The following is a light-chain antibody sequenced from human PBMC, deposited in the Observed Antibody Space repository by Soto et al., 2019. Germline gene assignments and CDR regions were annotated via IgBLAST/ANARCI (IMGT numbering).Light chain of an antibody. V-gene: IGKV1-27*01. CDR3: QKYNSAPRT. J-gene: IGKJ4*01. CDR2: AAS. CDR1: QDISNY. Sequence: DIQMTQSPSSLSASVGDRVTITCRASQDISNYLAWYQQKPGKVPKLLIYAASTLQSGVPSRFSSSGSGTDFTLTISSLQPEDVATYYCQKYNSAPRTFGGGTKVEIK.